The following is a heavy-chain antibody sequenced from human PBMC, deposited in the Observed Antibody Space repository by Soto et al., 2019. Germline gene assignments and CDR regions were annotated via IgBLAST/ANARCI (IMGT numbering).Heavy chain of an antibody. J-gene: IGHJ4*02. CDR3: ARQRAWNDDFDF. V-gene: IGHV5-51*01. Sequence: GESLKISCKGSGYSFTTYWLGWVRQMPGKGLEWMGVIYPADSDPRYSPSFQGQVSFSDDKSLTTAYLQWNNLKASDTARYYCARQRAWNDDFDFWGQGTLVTV. D-gene: IGHD1-1*01. CDR1: GYSFTTYW. CDR2: IYPADSDP.